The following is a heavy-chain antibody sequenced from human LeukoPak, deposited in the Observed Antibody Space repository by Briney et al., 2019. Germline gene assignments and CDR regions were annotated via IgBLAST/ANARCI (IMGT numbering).Heavy chain of an antibody. CDR2: IDTSGST. CDR1: GGSISSGCYC. CDR3: ARGSYCSGGSCYYFDY. D-gene: IGHD2-15*01. J-gene: IGHJ4*02. V-gene: IGHV4-61*02. Sequence: AAQILSLTCKVPGGSISSGCYCWSWHRQPAGKGLEWIGRIDTSGSTNYNPSLKSRVTISVDTFKNQFSLKLSSVTAADTAVYYCARGSYCSGGSCYYFDYWGQGTLVTVSS.